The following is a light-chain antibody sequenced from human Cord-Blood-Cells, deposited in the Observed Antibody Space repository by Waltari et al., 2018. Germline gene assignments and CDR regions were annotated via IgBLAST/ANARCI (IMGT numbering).Light chain of an antibody. CDR3: NSRDSSGNHYV. Sequence: SSELTQDPAVSVALGQTVRITCQGDSLRSYYASWYQQKPGPAPVLVIYGKNNRPTGIPDLFSGSSSGNTASLTITGAQAEDEADYFCNSRDSSGNHYVFGTGTKVTVL. J-gene: IGLJ1*01. CDR2: GKN. CDR1: SLRSYY. V-gene: IGLV3-19*01.